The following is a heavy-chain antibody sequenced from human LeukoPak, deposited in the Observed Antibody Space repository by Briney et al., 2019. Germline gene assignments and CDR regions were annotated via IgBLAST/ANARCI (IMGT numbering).Heavy chain of an antibody. D-gene: IGHD3-16*01. CDR1: GYTFTSYD. J-gene: IGHJ3*02. CDR3: ARPRSLMTRDAFDI. V-gene: IGHV1-18*01. CDR2: INGYTGNT. Sequence: GASVKVSCKASGYTFTSYDIIWVRQAPGQGLELMGWINGYTGNTNYAQKLQGRVTMTTDTSTSTVYLEMRSLRSDDTAVYYCARPRSLMTRDAFDIWGQGTMVTVSS.